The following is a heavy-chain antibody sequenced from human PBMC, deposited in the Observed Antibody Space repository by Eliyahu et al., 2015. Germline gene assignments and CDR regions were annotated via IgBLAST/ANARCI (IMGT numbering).Heavy chain of an antibody. D-gene: IGHD6-13*01. CDR2: MNPKSGNT. J-gene: IGHJ5*02. V-gene: IGHV1-8*01. CDR3: TRGRHLDNSRPDLAGFDP. CDR1: GSTFSTYD. Sequence: QDHLEQSGAEVKKPGASVKVSCKASGSTFSTYDFNWVRQATGQGLEWMGWMNPKSGNTGYAQKFLGRVTMTRDTSIKTAYMELTNLRSDDTAVYYCTRGRHLDNSRPDLAGFDPWGQGTLVTVST.